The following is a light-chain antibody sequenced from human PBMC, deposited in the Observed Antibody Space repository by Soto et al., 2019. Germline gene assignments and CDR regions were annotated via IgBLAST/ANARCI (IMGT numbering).Light chain of an antibody. CDR2: DAS. J-gene: IGKJ3*01. CDR1: QDISNY. Sequence: EIQMTQSPSSLSASVGDSVTITCQTSQDISNYLNWYQQKPGKAPKLLIYDASNLETGVPSRFSGSGSGTDFTFTISSLQPEDIAAYYCQQYDNLPLTFGPGTKVDIK. CDR3: QQYDNLPLT. V-gene: IGKV1-33*01.